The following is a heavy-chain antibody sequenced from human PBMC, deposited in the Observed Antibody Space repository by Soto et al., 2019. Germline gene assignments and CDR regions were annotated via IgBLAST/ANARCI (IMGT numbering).Heavy chain of an antibody. V-gene: IGHV3-30-3*01. CDR1: GFTFSSYA. J-gene: IGHJ4*02. CDR3: ARDQSRAFDY. CDR2: ISYDGSNK. Sequence: QVQLVESVGGVVQPGRSLRLSCAASGFTFSSYAMHWVGQAPGKGLEWVAVISYDGSNKYYADSVKGRFTISRDNSKNTLYLQMNSLRAEDTAVYYCARDQSRAFDYWGQGTLVTVSS.